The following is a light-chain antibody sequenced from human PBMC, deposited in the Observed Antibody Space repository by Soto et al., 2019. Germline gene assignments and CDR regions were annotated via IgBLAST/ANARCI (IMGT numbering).Light chain of an antibody. CDR2: AAS. CDR3: QKYHSAPRT. Sequence: DIQMTQSPSSLSASVGDRVTITCRASQGISNYLAWYQQKPGKVPPLLIYAASTLQSGVPSRFSGSGSGTEFTLTISRLQPEDVATYYCQKYHSAPRTFGQGTKVEIK. CDR1: QGISNY. J-gene: IGKJ1*01. V-gene: IGKV1-27*01.